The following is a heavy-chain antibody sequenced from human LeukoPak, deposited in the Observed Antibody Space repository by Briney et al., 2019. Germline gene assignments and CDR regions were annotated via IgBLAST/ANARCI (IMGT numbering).Heavy chain of an antibody. D-gene: IGHD6-13*01. Sequence: SETLSLTCTVSGGSISSYYWSWIRQPPGKGLEWIGYIYTSGSTNYNPSLKSRVTISVDTSKNQFSLKLSSVTAADTAVYYCAKRSSSWYFDYWGQGTLVTVSS. CDR3: AKRSSSWYFDY. J-gene: IGHJ4*02. CDR2: IYTSGST. V-gene: IGHV4-4*09. CDR1: GGSISSYY.